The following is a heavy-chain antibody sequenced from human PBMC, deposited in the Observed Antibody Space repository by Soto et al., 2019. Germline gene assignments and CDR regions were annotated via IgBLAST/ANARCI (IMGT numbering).Heavy chain of an antibody. D-gene: IGHD7-27*01. Sequence: QVQLVQSGAEVKKPGSSVKVSCKASGGTFSSYTISWVRQAPGQGLEWMGRIIPILGIANYAQKFQGRVTITADKSTSTAYRELSSLRSEDTAVYYCARGSLTGGYIDYWGQGPLVTVSS. J-gene: IGHJ4*02. CDR1: GGTFSSYT. V-gene: IGHV1-69*02. CDR3: ARGSLTGGYIDY. CDR2: IIPILGIA.